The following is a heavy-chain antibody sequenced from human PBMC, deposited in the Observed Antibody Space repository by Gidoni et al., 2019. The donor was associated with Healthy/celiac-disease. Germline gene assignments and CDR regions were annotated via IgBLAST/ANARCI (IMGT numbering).Heavy chain of an antibody. D-gene: IGHD3-10*01. V-gene: IGHV1-24*01. J-gene: IGHJ6*02. CDR2: FNPEDGGT. CDR3: ATDYSGSGGDV. Sequence: PGKGLEWMGTFNPEDGGTVYAQSFQGRVTMTADSSTDTAYMELSSLRSEDTAVYYCATDYSGSGGDVWGQGTTVTVSS.